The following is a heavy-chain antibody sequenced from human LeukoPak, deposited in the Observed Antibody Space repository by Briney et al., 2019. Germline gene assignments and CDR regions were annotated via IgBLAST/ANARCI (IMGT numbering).Heavy chain of an antibody. CDR2: IYHSGST. Sequence: PSETLSLTCAVSGGSISSSYWWSWVRQPPGKGLEGIGEIYHSGSTNYNPSLKSRVTISVDNSKNQFSLKLSSVTAADTAVYYCARIITASGFDIWGQGTMVTVSS. V-gene: IGHV4-4*02. D-gene: IGHD1-20*01. J-gene: IGHJ3*02. CDR1: GGSISSSYW. CDR3: ARIITASGFDI.